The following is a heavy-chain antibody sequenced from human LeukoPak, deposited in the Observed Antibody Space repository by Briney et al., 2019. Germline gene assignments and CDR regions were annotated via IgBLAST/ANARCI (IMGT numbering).Heavy chain of an antibody. V-gene: IGHV3-48*03. CDR1: GFTFSSYE. J-gene: IGHJ3*02. D-gene: IGHD3-16*01. Sequence: GGSLRLSCAASGFTFSSYEMNWVRQAPGKGLEGVSYISSSGSTIYYADSVKGRFTISRDNAKNSLYLQMNSLRAEATAVYYCARGLGYYDYVWLTGAFDIWGQGTMVTVSS. CDR3: ARGLGYYDYVWLTGAFDI. CDR2: ISSSGSTI.